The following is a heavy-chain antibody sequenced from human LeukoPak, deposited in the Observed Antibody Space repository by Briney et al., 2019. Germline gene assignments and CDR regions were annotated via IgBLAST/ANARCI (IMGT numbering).Heavy chain of an antibody. J-gene: IGHJ3*02. Sequence: GESLTLAWLPDGLSLTSFWMGWVRQAAESVRGWVAYIKQLGSEKFYVDSVKGRFTISRDNAKNSVFLQLNSLRVEGRAVYYCARVLGVSYDGYGPDAFDIWGRGTTVTVSS. CDR3: ARVLGVSYDGYGPDAFDI. CDR2: IKQLGSEK. D-gene: IGHD5-18*01. CDR1: GLSLTSFW. V-gene: IGHV3-7*04.